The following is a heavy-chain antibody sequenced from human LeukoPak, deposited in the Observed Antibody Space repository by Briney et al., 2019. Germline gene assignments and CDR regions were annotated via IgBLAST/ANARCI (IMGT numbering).Heavy chain of an antibody. V-gene: IGHV4-38-2*02. CDR2: VYHVGTT. CDR3: ARCLGFLIGSTWYPDAFDI. CDR1: GYSISSGYF. D-gene: IGHD6-13*01. J-gene: IGHJ3*02. Sequence: SSETLSLTCTVSGYSISSGYFWGWIRQPPGKGLEWIGVYHVGTTDNNPSLKSRVTISVDTSKNQMSLKLSSVTAADTAVYYCARCLGFLIGSTWYPDAFDIWGQGTMVTVSS.